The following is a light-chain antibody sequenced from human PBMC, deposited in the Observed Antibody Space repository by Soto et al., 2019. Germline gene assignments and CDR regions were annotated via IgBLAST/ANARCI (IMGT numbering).Light chain of an antibody. CDR2: GAY. CDR1: QSVSSTY. V-gene: IGKV3-20*01. CDR3: QHYGSSPIT. J-gene: IGKJ5*01. Sequence: EVELTQSPGTLSLSPGERVTLSCRASQSVSSTYLAWYQHKPGQAPRLLLYGAYSRATGIPDRFSGSGSGTDFTLTISRLEPEDFAVYDCQHYGSSPITFGQGTRLEIK.